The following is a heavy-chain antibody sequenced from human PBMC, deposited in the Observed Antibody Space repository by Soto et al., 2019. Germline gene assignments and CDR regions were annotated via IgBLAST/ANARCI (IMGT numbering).Heavy chain of an antibody. CDR1: GFTFSSYA. D-gene: IGHD3-22*01. Sequence: GGSLRLSCAASGFTFSSYAMSWVRQAPGKGLEWVSAISGSGGSTYYADSVKGRFTISRDNSKNTLYLQMNSLRAEDTAVYYCAKPIPSRRITMIVVAPIDYWGQGTLVTVSS. V-gene: IGHV3-23*01. J-gene: IGHJ4*02. CDR2: ISGSGGST. CDR3: AKPIPSRRITMIVVAPIDY.